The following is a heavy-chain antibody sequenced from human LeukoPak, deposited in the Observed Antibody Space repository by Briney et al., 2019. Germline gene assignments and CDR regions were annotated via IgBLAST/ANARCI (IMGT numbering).Heavy chain of an antibody. D-gene: IGHD2-21*02. J-gene: IGHJ4*02. CDR2: IYPGDSDT. V-gene: IGHV5-51*01. CDR1: GYRFTSYW. CDR3: ATHISDCGGDCPFDY. Sequence: GESLKISCKGSGYRFTSYWIGWVRQMPGKGLEWMGMIYPGDSDTRYSPSFEGQVTISADKSIATAYLQWSGLKASDTAMYYCATHISDCGGDCPFDYWGQGTLVTVSS.